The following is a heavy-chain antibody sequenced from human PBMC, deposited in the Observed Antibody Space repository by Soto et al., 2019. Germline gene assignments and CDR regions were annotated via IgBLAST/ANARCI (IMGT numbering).Heavy chain of an antibody. CDR2: IIPIFGTA. V-gene: IGHV1-69*13. D-gene: IGHD3-10*01. J-gene: IGHJ6*02. CDR1: GGTFSSYA. Sequence: GASVKVSCKASGGTFSSYAISWVRQAPGQGLEWMGGIIPIFGTANYAQKFQGRVTITADESTSTAYMELSSLRSEDTAVYYCARSHTGVRFYYGMDVWGQGTTVTVSS. CDR3: ARSHTGVRFYYGMDV.